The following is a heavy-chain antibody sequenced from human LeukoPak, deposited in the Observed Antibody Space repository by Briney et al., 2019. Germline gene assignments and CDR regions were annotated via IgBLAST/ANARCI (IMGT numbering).Heavy chain of an antibody. CDR2: ISGSGGST. CDR3: AKDFLSGTNLY. CDR1: GFIFSSYA. Sequence: AGGSLRLSCVASGFIFSSYAMSWVRQAPGKGLEWVSAISGSGGSTYYADSVKGRFTISRDNSKNTLYLQMNSLRAEDTAVYYCAKDFLSGTNLYWGQGTLVTVSS. V-gene: IGHV3-23*01. D-gene: IGHD3-10*01. J-gene: IGHJ4*02.